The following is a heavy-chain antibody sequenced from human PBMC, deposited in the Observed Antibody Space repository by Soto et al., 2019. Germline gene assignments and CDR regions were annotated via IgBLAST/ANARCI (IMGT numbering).Heavy chain of an antibody. Sequence: ETLSLTCAVYGGSFSGYYWSWIRQPPGKGLEWIGEINHSGSTNYNPSLKSRVTISVDTSKNQFSLKLSSVTAADTAVYYCARTYYGMDVWGQGTTVTVSS. CDR2: INHSGST. V-gene: IGHV4-34*01. CDR3: ARTYYGMDV. CDR1: GGSFSGYY. J-gene: IGHJ6*02.